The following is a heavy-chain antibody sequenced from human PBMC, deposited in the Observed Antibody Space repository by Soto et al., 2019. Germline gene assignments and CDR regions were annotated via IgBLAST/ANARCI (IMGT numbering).Heavy chain of an antibody. D-gene: IGHD3-10*01. CDR3: ARVYRASLWFGELLTQAVLDP. J-gene: IGHJ5*02. V-gene: IGHV1-3*01. Sequence: ASVKVSCKASGYTFTSYAMHWVRQAPGQRLEWMGWINAGNGNTKYSQKNQGRVTITRDTSASTAYMELSSLRSEDTAVYYCARVYRASLWFGELLTQAVLDPWGQGTLVTVSS. CDR1: GYTFTSYA. CDR2: INAGNGNT.